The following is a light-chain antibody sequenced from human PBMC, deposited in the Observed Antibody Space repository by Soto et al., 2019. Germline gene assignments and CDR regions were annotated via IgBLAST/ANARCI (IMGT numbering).Light chain of an antibody. V-gene: IGKV3-15*01. CDR2: GAS. CDR3: QQYYYWPLT. J-gene: IGKJ4*01. Sequence: EIVMTQSPATLSASPGERATLSCRASQSVGSSLAWYQHKPGQAPRLVIYGASTRATGTPARFSGSGSGTEFTLTISSLQSEDFAVYYCQQYYYWPLTFGGGTKVDIK. CDR1: QSVGSS.